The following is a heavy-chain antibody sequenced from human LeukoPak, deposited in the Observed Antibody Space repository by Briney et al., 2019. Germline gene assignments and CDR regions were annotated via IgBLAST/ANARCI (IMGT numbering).Heavy chain of an antibody. CDR2: IYSGGGT. V-gene: IGHV3-66*01. CDR1: GFIVSNTY. Sequence: GGSLRLSCAASGFIVSNTYLSWVRQAPGKGLEWVSVIYSGGGTYYAASVKGRFTISRENSKNTLYLPMNSLRPDDTAVYYCARARREGSNSEWGQGTLVTVSS. CDR3: ARARREGSNSE. D-gene: IGHD5-24*01. J-gene: IGHJ4*02.